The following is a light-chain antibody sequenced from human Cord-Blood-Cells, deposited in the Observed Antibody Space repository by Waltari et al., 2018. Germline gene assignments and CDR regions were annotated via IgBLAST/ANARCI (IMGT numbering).Light chain of an antibody. CDR3: SSYTSSSTRV. CDR2: DVS. CDR1: SSDVGGYNY. V-gene: IGLV2-14*01. Sequence: SALTQPASVSGSPGQSITISCTGTSSDVGGYNYVSWYQQPPGKAPKLMIYDVSNRPSGVSNRFSGSKSGNTASLTISGLQAEDEADYYCSSYTSSSTRVFGTGTKVTVL. J-gene: IGLJ1*01.